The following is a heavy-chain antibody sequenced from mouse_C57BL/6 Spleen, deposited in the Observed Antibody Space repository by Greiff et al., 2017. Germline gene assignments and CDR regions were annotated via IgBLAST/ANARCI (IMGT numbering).Heavy chain of an antibody. CDR3: ARSLYDYDGGYAMDY. J-gene: IGHJ4*01. V-gene: IGHV1-18*01. Sequence: EVQLQESGPELVKPGASVKIPCKASGYTFTDYNMDWVKQSHGKSLEWIGDINPNNGGTIYNQKFKGKATLTVDKSSSTAYMELRSLTSEDTAVYYCARSLYDYDGGYAMDYWGQGTSVTVSS. D-gene: IGHD2-4*01. CDR1: GYTFTDYN. CDR2: INPNNGGT.